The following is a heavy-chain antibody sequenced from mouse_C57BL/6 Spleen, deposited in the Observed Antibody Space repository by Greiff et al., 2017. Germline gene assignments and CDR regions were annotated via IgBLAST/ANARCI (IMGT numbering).Heavy chain of an antibody. CDR3: ARLTGTSYFDY. CDR2: ISDGGSYT. Sequence: DVMLVESGGGLVKPGGSLKLSCAASGFTFSSYAMSWVRQTPEKRLEWVATISDGGSYTYYPDNVKGRFTISRDNAKNNLYLQMSHLKSEDTAMYYCARLTGTSYFDYWGQGTTLTVSS. D-gene: IGHD4-1*01. J-gene: IGHJ2*01. V-gene: IGHV5-4*03. CDR1: GFTFSSYA.